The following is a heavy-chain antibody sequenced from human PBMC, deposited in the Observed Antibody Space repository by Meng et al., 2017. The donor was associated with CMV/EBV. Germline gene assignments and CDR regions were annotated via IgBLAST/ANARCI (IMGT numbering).Heavy chain of an antibody. CDR1: GFTFSSLV. J-gene: IGHJ4*02. Sequence: GESLKISCAASGFTFSSLVMTWVRQAPGKGLEWVSAISESGGATNYADSVKGRFTISRDNSKKTVYLQMNSLRAEDTALYYCARKRVDLETYGACDYWGQGTLVTVSS. V-gene: IGHV3-23*01. CDR3: ARKRVDLETYGACDY. D-gene: IGHD3-3*01. CDR2: ISESGGAT.